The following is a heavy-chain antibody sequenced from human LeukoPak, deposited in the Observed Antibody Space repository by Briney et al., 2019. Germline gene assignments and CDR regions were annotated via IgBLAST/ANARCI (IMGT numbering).Heavy chain of an antibody. CDR2: ISYDGSNK. V-gene: IGHV3-30*18. CDR3: AKEYYYGSGSSVYYYYYGMDV. CDR1: GFTFSSYG. J-gene: IGHJ6*02. D-gene: IGHD3-10*01. Sequence: PGRSLRLSCAASGFTFSSYGMHWVRQAPGKGLEWVAVISYDGSNKYYADSVKGRFTIPRDNSKNTLYLQMNSLRAEDTAVYYCAKEYYYGSGSSVYYYYYGMDVWGQGTTVTISS.